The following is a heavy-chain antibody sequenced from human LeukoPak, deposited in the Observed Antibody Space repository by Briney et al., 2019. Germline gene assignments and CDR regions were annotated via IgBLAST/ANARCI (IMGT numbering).Heavy chain of an antibody. J-gene: IGHJ4*02. CDR2: MYYSGNT. D-gene: IGHD6-19*01. V-gene: IGHV4-39*07. Sequence: SETLSLTCTVSGGSISSSSDYWGWIRQPPGMGLEWIGSMYYSGNTYYNPSLKSRVTISLDTSKNQFSLKLSSVTATDTAVYYCASIAVAGTNFDYWGQGTLVTVSS. CDR3: ASIAVAGTNFDY. CDR1: GGSISSSSDY.